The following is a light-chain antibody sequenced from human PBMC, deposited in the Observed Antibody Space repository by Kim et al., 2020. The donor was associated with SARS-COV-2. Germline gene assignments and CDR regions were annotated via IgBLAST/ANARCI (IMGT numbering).Light chain of an antibody. CDR3: QQSHTAPLLT. J-gene: IGKJ4*01. CDR1: QSIGTY. CDR2: AAS. V-gene: IGKV1-39*01. Sequence: DIQMTQSPSSLAASVGDRVTIACRASQSIGTYLNWYQHKPGKAPKLLIYAASSLQSGVPSRFSGSGSGTDFTLTISSLQPEDFATYYCQQSHTAPLLTFGGGTKVEI.